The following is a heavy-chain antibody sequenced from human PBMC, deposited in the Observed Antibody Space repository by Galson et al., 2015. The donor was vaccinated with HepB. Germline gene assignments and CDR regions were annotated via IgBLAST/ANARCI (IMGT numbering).Heavy chain of an antibody. D-gene: IGHD5-24*01. CDR2: ISYDGSNK. V-gene: IGHV3-30*18. J-gene: IGHJ4*02. CDR3: AKDSLRGWLQPEGPDY. Sequence: SLRLSCAASGFTFSSYGMHWVRQAPGKGLEWVAVISYDGSNKYYADSVKGRFTISRDNSKNTLYLQMNSLRAEDTAVYYCAKDSLRGWLQPEGPDYWGQGTLVTVSS. CDR1: GFTFSSYG.